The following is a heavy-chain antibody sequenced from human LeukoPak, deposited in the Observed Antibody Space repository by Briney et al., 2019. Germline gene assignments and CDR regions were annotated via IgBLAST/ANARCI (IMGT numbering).Heavy chain of an antibody. Sequence: ASVNVSRKASGYTFTVYCMYWVRQGPGQGPGWMGVISPSGGSTINAHKFRGRVTLTWAISKNTDYLVLGSLVSEDRAVYYCATNNSVRDEAWWFNPWGQGTLVTVSS. CDR1: GYTFTVYC. J-gene: IGHJ5*02. CDR3: ATNNSVRDEAWWFNP. V-gene: IGHV1-46*01. CDR2: ISPSGGST. D-gene: IGHD5-24*01.